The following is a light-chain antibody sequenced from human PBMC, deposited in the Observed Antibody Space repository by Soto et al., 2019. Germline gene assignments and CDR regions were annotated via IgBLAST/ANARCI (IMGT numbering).Light chain of an antibody. CDR3: QQYNSYSWT. Sequence: DIPMTQSPSTLSASVGDRVTITCRASQSINNYLAWYQQKPGKAPKLLIYKASSLESGVPSRFSGSGSGTEFTLTISSLQPDDFATYYCQQYNSYSWTFGQGTKVEIK. CDR1: QSINNY. V-gene: IGKV1-5*03. CDR2: KAS. J-gene: IGKJ1*01.